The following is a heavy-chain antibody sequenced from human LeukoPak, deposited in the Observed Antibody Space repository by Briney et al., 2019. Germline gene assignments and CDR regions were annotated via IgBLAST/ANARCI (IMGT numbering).Heavy chain of an antibody. CDR3: ASSRYCSSTSCYWFDP. CDR1: GYTFTGYY. V-gene: IGHV1-2*02. Sequence: ASVKVSCKASGYTFTGYYMHWVRQAPGQGLEWMGWINPNSGGTNYAQKFQGRVTMTRDTSISTAYMELSRLRSDDTAVYYCASSRYCSSTSCYWFDPWGQGTLVTVSS. J-gene: IGHJ5*02. D-gene: IGHD2-2*01. CDR2: INPNSGGT.